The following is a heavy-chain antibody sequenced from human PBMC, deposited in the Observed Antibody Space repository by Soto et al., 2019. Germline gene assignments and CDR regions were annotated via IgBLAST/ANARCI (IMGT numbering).Heavy chain of an antibody. V-gene: IGHV3-53*02. CDR3: ARGQQVSTIRGVQGFDY. CDR2: LYSGGTS. D-gene: IGHD3-10*01. J-gene: IGHJ4*02. Sequence: EVQLVETGGGLIKPGGSLRLSCAASGFSISSNYMTWVRQAPGKGLEWVSLLYSGGTSYYADSVKGRFTISRDNSKNTLFLQMNRLKTEDTAVYYCARGQQVSTIRGVQGFDYWGQGTLVTVSS. CDR1: GFSISSNY.